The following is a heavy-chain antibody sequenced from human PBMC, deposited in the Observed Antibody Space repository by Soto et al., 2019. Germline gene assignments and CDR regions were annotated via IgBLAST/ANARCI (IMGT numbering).Heavy chain of an antibody. J-gene: IGHJ6*02. CDR1: GYSFTRYG. CDR2: INTYNGNT. CDR3: AMLDFYVTPSPQDV. V-gene: IGHV1-18*01. D-gene: IGHD3-16*02. Sequence: ASVKVSCKASGYSFTRYGIAWARQAPGQGLEWMGWINTYNGNTNYAQNLQGRVTLTTDTSTSTAYMELTSLRSNDTAIYYCAMLDFYVTPSPQDVSAQRTTDTVSS.